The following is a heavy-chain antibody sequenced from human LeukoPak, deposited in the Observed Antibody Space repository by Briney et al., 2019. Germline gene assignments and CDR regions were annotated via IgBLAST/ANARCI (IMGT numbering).Heavy chain of an antibody. D-gene: IGHD3-16*01. CDR1: GGTFSSYA. V-gene: IGHV1-69*01. CDR2: IIPIFGTA. Sequence: SVKVPCKASGGTFSSYAISWVRQAPGQGLEWMGGIIPIFGTANYAQKFQGRVTITADESTSTAYMELSSLRSEDTAVYYCVWGSYNYYYYGMDVWGKGTTVTVSS. J-gene: IGHJ6*04. CDR3: VWGSYNYYYYGMDV.